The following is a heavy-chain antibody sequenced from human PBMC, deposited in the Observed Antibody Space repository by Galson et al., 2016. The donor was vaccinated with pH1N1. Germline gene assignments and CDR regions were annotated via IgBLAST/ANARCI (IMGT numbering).Heavy chain of an antibody. D-gene: IGHD4-17*01. CDR1: GFSLTTTGEG. CDR2: IYWNDDE. CDR3: AHSSWTTVSRYNAFDI. Sequence: PALVKPTQTVTLTCVFSGFSLTTTGEGVGWIRQPPGKALEWLAIIYWNDDERYSPSLENRLTISKDTSKNQVVLTMTNMDPVDTATYYCAHSSWTTVSRYNAFDIWGQGTMVTVSS. J-gene: IGHJ3*02. V-gene: IGHV2-5*01.